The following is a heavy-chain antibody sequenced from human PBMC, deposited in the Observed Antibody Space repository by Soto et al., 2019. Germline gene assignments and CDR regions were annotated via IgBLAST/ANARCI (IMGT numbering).Heavy chain of an antibody. V-gene: IGHV3-30-3*01. J-gene: IGHJ4*02. CDR3: ARAHAPITIFGVVIRPPVFGDFDY. D-gene: IGHD3-3*01. CDR1: GFTFSSYA. Sequence: PGGSLRLSCAASGFTFSSYAMRWVRQAPGKGLEWVAVISYDGSNKYYADSVKGRFTISRDNSKNTLYLQMNSLRAEDTAVYYCARAHAPITIFGVVIRPPVFGDFDYWGQGTLVTVSS. CDR2: ISYDGSNK.